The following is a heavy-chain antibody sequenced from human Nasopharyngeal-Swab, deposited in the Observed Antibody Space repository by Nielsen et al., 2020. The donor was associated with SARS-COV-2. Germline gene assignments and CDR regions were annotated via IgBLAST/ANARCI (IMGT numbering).Heavy chain of an antibody. CDR1: GFTFSSYW. CDR2: IKQDGSEK. D-gene: IGHD3-22*01. V-gene: IGHV3-7*03. CDR3: ARSISDASGYRPLLD. Sequence: GESLKISCAASGFTFSSYWMRGVRQAPGKGLEWVANIKQDGSEKNYVDSVKGRFTISRDNAKNSLYLQMNIPRAEDTAVYYCARSISDASGYRPLLDWGQGTLVIVSS. J-gene: IGHJ4*02.